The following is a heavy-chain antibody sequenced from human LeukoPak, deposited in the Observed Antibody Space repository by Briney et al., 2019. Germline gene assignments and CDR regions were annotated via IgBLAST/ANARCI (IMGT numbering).Heavy chain of an antibody. V-gene: IGHV3-7*01. CDR2: IRQDGSEK. J-gene: IGHJ4*02. D-gene: IGHD2-15*01. CDR1: GFSFSTYW. Sequence: SGGSLRLSCEASGFSFSTYWMSWVRQAPGKGLEWVANIRQDGSEKYYVDSVKGRFTISRDIAKQSVFLQMNSLRVEDTAVYYCAEDLLRWGQGTLVTVSS. CDR3: AEDLLR.